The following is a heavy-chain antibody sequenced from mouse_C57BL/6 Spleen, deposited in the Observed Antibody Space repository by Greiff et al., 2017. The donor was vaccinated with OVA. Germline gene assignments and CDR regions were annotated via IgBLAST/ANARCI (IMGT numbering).Heavy chain of an antibody. Sequence: QVHVKQSGAELVRPGASVTLSCKASGYTFTDYEMHWVKQTPVHGLEWIGAIDPETGGTAYNQKFKGKAILTADKSSSTAYMELRSLTSEDSAVYYCTRFMNAMDYWGQGTSVTVSS. V-gene: IGHV1-15*01. J-gene: IGHJ4*01. D-gene: IGHD1-2*01. CDR3: TRFMNAMDY. CDR2: IDPETGGT. CDR1: GYTFTDYE.